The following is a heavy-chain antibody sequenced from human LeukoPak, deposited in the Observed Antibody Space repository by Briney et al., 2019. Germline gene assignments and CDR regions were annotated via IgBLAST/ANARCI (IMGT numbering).Heavy chain of an antibody. D-gene: IGHD3-3*01. Sequence: GGSLRLSCAASGFTFSSYSMNWVRQAPGKGLEWVSSISSSSSYIYYADSVKGRFTISRDNAKNSLYLQMNSLRAEDTAVYYCARDLRILEWLSTNWGQGALVTVSS. J-gene: IGHJ4*02. V-gene: IGHV3-21*01. CDR1: GFTFSSYS. CDR2: ISSSSSYI. CDR3: ARDLRILEWLSTN.